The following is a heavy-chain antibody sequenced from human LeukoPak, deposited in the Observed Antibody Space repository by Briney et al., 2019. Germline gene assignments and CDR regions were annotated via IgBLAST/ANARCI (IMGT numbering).Heavy chain of an antibody. V-gene: IGHV3-48*04. D-gene: IGHD1-26*01. CDR2: IFGGGGTTT. Sequence: GGSLRLSCAASGFPFGSYSMNRVRQAPGKGLELVSHIFGGGGTTTVYADSVKGRFTVSRDDAKNSLYLQMSSLRAEDTAIYYCAKDATGSSDYWGQGTLVTVSS. CDR3: AKDATGSSDY. CDR1: GFPFGSYS. J-gene: IGHJ4*02.